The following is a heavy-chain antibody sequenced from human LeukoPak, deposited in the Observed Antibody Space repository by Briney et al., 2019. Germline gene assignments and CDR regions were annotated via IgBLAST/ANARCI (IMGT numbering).Heavy chain of an antibody. CDR1: SDSIRSNNW. V-gene: IGHV4-4*02. J-gene: IGHJ6*04. D-gene: IGHD4/OR15-4a*01. CDR2: IYHSGST. CDR3: VRVPFAFCGMEV. Sequence: PSETLSLTCAVSSDSIRSNNWWSWVRQPPGKGLEWIGEIYHSGSTNYNPSLKSRVTISADTSKNQLSLKLSSVTAADTAVYYCVRVPFAFCGMEVWGKGTTVSVSS.